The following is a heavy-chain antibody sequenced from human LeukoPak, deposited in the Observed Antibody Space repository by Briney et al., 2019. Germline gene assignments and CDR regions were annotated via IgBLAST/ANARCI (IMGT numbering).Heavy chain of an antibody. CDR2: MSSSSSYI. CDR3: ARDRGIGAFDY. J-gene: IGHJ4*02. V-gene: IGHV3-21*01. Sequence: PGGSLTLACAASAFTFSSYTINWVRQAPGKGLEWVSSMSSSSSYIKYADSVKGRFTISRDNAKNSVYLQMNSLRAEDTAVYYCARDRGIGAFDYWGQGTLVTVSS. CDR1: AFTFSSYT. D-gene: IGHD2-21*01.